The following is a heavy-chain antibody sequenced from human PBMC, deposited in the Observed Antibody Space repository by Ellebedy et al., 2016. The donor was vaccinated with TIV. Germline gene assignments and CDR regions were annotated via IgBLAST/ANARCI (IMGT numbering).Heavy chain of an antibody. CDR1: RFTFRDYG. V-gene: IGHV3-30*18. J-gene: IGHJ4*02. Sequence: PGGSLRLSCAASRFTFRDYGMHWVRQAPGKGLEWVAVISYDITNRYYADSVKGRFTISRDNSNNTLYLQINNLRPEDTAVYYCAKERDPLASTSFDSWGQGNLVTVSS. CDR2: ISYDITNR. CDR3: AKERDPLASTSFDS. D-gene: IGHD1-1*01.